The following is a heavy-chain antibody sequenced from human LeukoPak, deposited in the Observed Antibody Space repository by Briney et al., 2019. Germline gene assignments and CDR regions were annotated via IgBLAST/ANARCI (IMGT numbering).Heavy chain of an antibody. V-gene: IGHV3-21*01. CDR3: ARVMTLYCSGGSCYPDY. Sequence: GGSLRLSCVASGFTLSSYAVSWVRQAPGKGLQWVSSISSSSSYIYYADSVKGRFTISRDNAKNSLYLQMNSLRAEDTAVYYCARVMTLYCSGGSCYPDYWGQGTLVTVSS. D-gene: IGHD2-15*01. CDR2: ISSSSSYI. J-gene: IGHJ4*02. CDR1: GFTLSSYA.